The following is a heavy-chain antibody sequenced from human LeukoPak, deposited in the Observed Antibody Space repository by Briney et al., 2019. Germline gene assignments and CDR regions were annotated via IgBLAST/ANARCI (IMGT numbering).Heavy chain of an antibody. Sequence: RPGGSLRLSCAASGFTFSSYSMNWVRQAPGKGLEWVSSISSSSGYIYYADSVKGRFTISRDNAKNSLYLQMNSLRAEDTAVYYCAKGQQWLVPYGMDVWGQGTTVTVSS. CDR1: GFTFSSYS. CDR3: AKGQQWLVPYGMDV. J-gene: IGHJ6*02. D-gene: IGHD6-19*01. CDR2: ISSSSGYI. V-gene: IGHV3-21*04.